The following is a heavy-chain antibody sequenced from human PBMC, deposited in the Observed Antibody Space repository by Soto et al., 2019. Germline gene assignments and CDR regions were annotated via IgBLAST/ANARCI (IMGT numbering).Heavy chain of an antibody. D-gene: IGHD6-19*01. CDR3: ATASPRYSSCWYNYYYYYGMDV. J-gene: IGHJ6*02. CDR1: GYTLTELS. Sequence: ASVKVSCKVSGYTLTELSMHWVRQAPGKGLEWMGGFDPEDGETIYAQKFQGRVTMTEDRSTDTAYMELSSLRSEDTAVYYCATASPRYSSCWYNYYYYYGMDVWGQGTAVTVSS. CDR2: FDPEDGET. V-gene: IGHV1-24*01.